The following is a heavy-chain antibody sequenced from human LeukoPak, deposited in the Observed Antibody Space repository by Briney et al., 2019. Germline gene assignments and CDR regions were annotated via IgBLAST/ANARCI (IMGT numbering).Heavy chain of an antibody. D-gene: IGHD6-6*01. CDR1: GGSLSGYY. V-gene: IGHV4-34*01. CDR2: INHSGST. CDR3: ARGVQFDY. J-gene: IGHJ4*02. Sequence: PSETLSLTCAVYGGSLSGYYWSWIRQPPGKGLEWIGEINHSGSTNYNPSLKSRVTISVHTSKNQFSLKLSSVTAADTAVYYCARGVQFDYWGQGTLVTVSS.